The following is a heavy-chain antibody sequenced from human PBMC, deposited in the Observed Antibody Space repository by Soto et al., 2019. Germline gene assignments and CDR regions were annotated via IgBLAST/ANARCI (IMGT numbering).Heavy chain of an antibody. Sequence: ASVKVSCKASGYTFTGYYMHWVRQAPGQGLEWMGWINPNSGGTNYAQKFQGWVTMTRDTSISTAYMELSRLRSDDTAVYYCARDGGVGSSSWYYYGMDVWGQGTTVTVS. J-gene: IGHJ6*02. CDR2: INPNSGGT. D-gene: IGHD6-13*01. V-gene: IGHV1-2*04. CDR3: ARDGGVGSSSWYYYGMDV. CDR1: GYTFTGYY.